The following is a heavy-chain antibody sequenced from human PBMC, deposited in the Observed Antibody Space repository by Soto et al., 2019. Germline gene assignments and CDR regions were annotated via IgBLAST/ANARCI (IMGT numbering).Heavy chain of an antibody. Sequence: SVKVSCKASGGTFSSYTISWVRQAPGQGLEWMGRIIPILGIANYAQKFQGRVTITADKSTSTAYMELGSLRSEDTAVYYCARDRLGRYCSGGSCYSIYSAFDIWGQGTMVTVSS. CDR3: ARDRLGRYCSGGSCYSIYSAFDI. D-gene: IGHD2-15*01. V-gene: IGHV1-69*04. J-gene: IGHJ3*02. CDR2: IIPILGIA. CDR1: GGTFSSYT.